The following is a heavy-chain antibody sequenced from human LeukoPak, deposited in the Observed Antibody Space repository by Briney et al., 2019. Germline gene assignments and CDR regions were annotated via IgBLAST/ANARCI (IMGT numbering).Heavy chain of an antibody. Sequence: VRSLRLSCAASGFTFSSYGIHWVRQAPGKGLEWVAVISYDGSNKYYADSVKGRFTISRDNSKNTLYLQMNSLRAEDTALYYCANEVRPNDYWGQGTLVTVSS. CDR2: ISYDGSNK. CDR3: ANEVRPNDY. J-gene: IGHJ4*02. D-gene: IGHD1-1*01. CDR1: GFTFSSYG. V-gene: IGHV3-30*18.